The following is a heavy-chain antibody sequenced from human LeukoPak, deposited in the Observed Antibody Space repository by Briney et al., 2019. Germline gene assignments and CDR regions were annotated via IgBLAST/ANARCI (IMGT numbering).Heavy chain of an antibody. CDR1: GFTFSSYS. CDR2: ISSSSSYI. V-gene: IGHV3-21*01. D-gene: IGHD6-6*01. Sequence: GGSLRLSCAASGFTFSSYSMNWVRQAPGKGLEWVSSISSSSSYIYYADSVKGRFTISRDNAKNSLYLQMNSLRAEDTAMYYCARGLVAPYFDYWGQGTLVTVSS. J-gene: IGHJ4*02. CDR3: ARGLVAPYFDY.